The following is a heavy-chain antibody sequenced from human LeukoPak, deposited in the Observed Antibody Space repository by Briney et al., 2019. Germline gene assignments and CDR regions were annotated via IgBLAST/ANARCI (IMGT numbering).Heavy chain of an antibody. V-gene: IGHV3-23*01. CDR1: GFIYRDFG. CDR3: AKTMGAIDHDY. Sequence: GGSLRLSCGASGFIYRDFGMSWVRQSPGKGLEWVSTISGSSSSTYYADSVKGQFVISRDNSKNTLYLQMSSLRAEDTAVYYCAKTMGAIDHDYWGQGTLVIVSS. J-gene: IGHJ4*02. D-gene: IGHD1-26*01. CDR2: ISGSSSST.